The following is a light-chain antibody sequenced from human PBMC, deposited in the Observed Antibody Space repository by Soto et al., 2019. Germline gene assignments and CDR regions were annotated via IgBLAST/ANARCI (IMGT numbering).Light chain of an antibody. CDR1: QSISSSY. V-gene: IGKV3-20*01. CDR2: AAS. CDR3: QQFGGSPLFT. Sequence: EIVLTQSPGTLSLSPGERATLSCRASQSISSSYLAWYQQKPGQAPRLLIYAASTRATGIPDRFSGSGSETDFTLTISRLKPEDFAVYYCQQFGGSPLFTFGPGTKVDV. J-gene: IGKJ3*01.